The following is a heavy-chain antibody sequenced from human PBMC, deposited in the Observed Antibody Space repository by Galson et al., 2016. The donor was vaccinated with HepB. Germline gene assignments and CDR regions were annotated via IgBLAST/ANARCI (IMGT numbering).Heavy chain of an antibody. V-gene: IGHV3-30*18. J-gene: IGHJ4*02. CDR1: GFTFSSSG. CDR2: ISYDGSNK. D-gene: IGHD3-16*01. Sequence: SLRLSCAASGFTFSSSGMHWVRQAPGKGLEWVAVISYDGSNKYYVDSVKGRFTISRDNSKNTLYLQMDSLRPDDTAVYYCAKMDAAYDSVRGDWRYQGLHYWGQGTPVLVSS. CDR3: AKMDAAYDSVRGDWRYQGLHY.